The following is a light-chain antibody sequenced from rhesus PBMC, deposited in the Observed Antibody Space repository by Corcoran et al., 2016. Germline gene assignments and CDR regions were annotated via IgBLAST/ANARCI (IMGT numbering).Light chain of an antibody. J-gene: IGKJ3*01. V-gene: IGKV1-22*01. CDR1: KSIKNW. Sequence: DIQMTQSPSSLSASVGDTVTITCRASKSIKNWLAWYQPKAGTPPKLLNFEAATLQTGYPSRFRGGGSGTDYTLTISSLQTDEFATYYCQQYNSDPFTFGPGTKVDI. CDR3: QQYNSDPFT. CDR2: EAA.